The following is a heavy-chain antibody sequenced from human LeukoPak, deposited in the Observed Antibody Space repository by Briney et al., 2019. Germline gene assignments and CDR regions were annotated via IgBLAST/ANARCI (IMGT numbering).Heavy chain of an antibody. CDR1: GGSISSSSYY. D-gene: IGHD4-11*01. J-gene: IGHJ4*02. CDR2: IYYSGST. Sequence: PSETLSLTCTVSGGSISSSSYYWGWIRQPPGKGLEWIGSIYYSGSTYYNPSPKSRVTISVDTSRNQFSLRLSSVTAADTAVYYCASGADYSNYYLNYWGQGTLVTVSS. V-gene: IGHV4-39*07. CDR3: ASGADYSNYYLNY.